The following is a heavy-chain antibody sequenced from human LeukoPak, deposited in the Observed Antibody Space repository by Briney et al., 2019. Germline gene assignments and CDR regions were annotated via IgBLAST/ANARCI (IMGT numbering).Heavy chain of an antibody. CDR3: ARVPLPPNWFDP. J-gene: IGHJ5*02. CDR2: IIPIFGTA. V-gene: IGHV1-69*13. CDR1: GGTFSSYA. D-gene: IGHD1-14*01. Sequence: SVKVSCKASGGTFSSYASSWVRQAPGQGLEWMGGIIPIFGTANYAQKFQGRVTITAVDSTSTAYMELSSLRSEDTAVYYCARVPLPPNWFDPWGQGTLVTVSS.